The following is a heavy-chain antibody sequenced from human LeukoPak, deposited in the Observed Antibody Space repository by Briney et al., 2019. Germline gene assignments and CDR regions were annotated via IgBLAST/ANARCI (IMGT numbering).Heavy chain of an antibody. V-gene: IGHV3-23*01. Sequence: GGTLRLSCAASGFTFSSYGMTWVRQAPGKGLEWVSVISGAGRTTYYADSVRGRFTISRDNSKNTLYLQMNSLRAEDTAVYYCARVPGAGLLWFGELLQGYYFDYWGQGTLVTVSS. CDR3: ARVPGAGLLWFGELLQGYYFDY. J-gene: IGHJ4*02. CDR2: ISGAGRTT. CDR1: GFTFSSYG. D-gene: IGHD3-10*01.